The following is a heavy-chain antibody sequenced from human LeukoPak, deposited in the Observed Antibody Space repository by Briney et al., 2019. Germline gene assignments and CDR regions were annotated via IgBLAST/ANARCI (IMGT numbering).Heavy chain of an antibody. J-gene: IGHJ6*03. CDR1: GFTFSSYA. D-gene: IGHD2-2*01. CDR2: ISSSSSYI. V-gene: IGHV3-21*01. Sequence: PGGSLRLSCAASGFTFSSYAMSWVRQAPGKGLEWVSSISSSSSYIYYADSVKGRFTISRDNAKNSLYLQMNSLRAEDTAVYYCARVSRHLVVVPDVSTAYYYYMDVWGKGTTVTVSS. CDR3: ARVSRHLVVVPDVSTAYYYYMDV.